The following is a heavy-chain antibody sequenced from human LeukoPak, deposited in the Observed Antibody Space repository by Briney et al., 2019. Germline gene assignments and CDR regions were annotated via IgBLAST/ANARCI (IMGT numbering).Heavy chain of an antibody. CDR3: ARDREYYYDSSGYYSLVGAFDI. CDR2: IWYDGSNK. D-gene: IGHD3-22*01. Sequence: GRSLRLSCAASGFTFNSYGMHWVRQAPGKGLEWVAVIWYDGSNKYYADSVKGRFTISRDNSKNTPYLQMNSLRAEDTAVYYCARDREYYYDSSGYYSLVGAFDIWGQGTMVTVSS. CDR1: GFTFNSYG. J-gene: IGHJ3*02. V-gene: IGHV3-33*01.